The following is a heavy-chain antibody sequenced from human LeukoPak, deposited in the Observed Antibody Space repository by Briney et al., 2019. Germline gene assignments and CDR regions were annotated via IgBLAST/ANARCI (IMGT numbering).Heavy chain of an antibody. Sequence: GGSLRLSCAASGFTVSSNYMSWIRQAPGKGLEWVSYISSSGSTIYYADSVKGRFTISRDNAKNSLYLQMNSLRAEDTAVYYCARVPCTSASCLNWFDPWGQGTLVTVSS. V-gene: IGHV3-11*04. J-gene: IGHJ5*02. CDR2: ISSSGSTI. CDR3: ARVPCTSASCLNWFDP. D-gene: IGHD2-2*01. CDR1: GFTVSSNY.